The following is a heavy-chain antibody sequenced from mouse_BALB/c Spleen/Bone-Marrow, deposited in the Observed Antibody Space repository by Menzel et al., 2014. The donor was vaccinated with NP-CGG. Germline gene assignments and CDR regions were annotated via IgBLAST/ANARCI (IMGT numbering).Heavy chain of an antibody. CDR3: AKWDYYGYNYAMDY. J-gene: IGHJ4*01. CDR1: GFSLTNYG. CDR2: ICGDGST. D-gene: IGHD1-2*01. Sequence: QVQLNQLGPGLVAPSHSLSITCTVSGFSLTNYGVSWVRQPPGKGLEWLGGICGDGSTNCHSALISRLRISKEAYKSQVCIKLKIRQTDDTDTYYCAKWDYYGYNYAMDYRGQGTSVTGSS. V-gene: IGHV2-3*01.